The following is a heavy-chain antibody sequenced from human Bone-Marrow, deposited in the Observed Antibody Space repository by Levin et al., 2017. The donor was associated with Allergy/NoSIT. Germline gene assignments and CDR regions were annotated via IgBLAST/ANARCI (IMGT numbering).Heavy chain of an antibody. Sequence: GGSLRLSCAASGFTFSSYSMNWVRQAPGKGLEWVSSISSSSSYIYYADSVKGRFTISRDNAKNSLYLQMNSLRAEDTAVYYCARDYCSGGSCYLNWFDPWGQGTLVTVSS. CDR1: GFTFSSYS. J-gene: IGHJ5*02. CDR3: ARDYCSGGSCYLNWFDP. V-gene: IGHV3-21*01. CDR2: ISSSSSYI. D-gene: IGHD2-15*01.